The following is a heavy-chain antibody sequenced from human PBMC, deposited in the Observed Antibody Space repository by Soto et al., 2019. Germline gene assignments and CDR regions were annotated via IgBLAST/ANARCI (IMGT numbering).Heavy chain of an antibody. CDR2: IIPIFGTA. J-gene: IGHJ4*02. V-gene: IGHV1-69*01. D-gene: IGHD6-13*01. Sequence: QVQLVQSGAEVKKPGSSVKVSCKASGGTFSSYAISWVRQAPGQGLEWMGGIIPIFGTANYAQKFQGRVTITADESTSTAYMELSSLRSEDTAVYYCASGATGIAAAGTDYWGQGTLVTVSS. CDR1: GGTFSSYA. CDR3: ASGATGIAAAGTDY.